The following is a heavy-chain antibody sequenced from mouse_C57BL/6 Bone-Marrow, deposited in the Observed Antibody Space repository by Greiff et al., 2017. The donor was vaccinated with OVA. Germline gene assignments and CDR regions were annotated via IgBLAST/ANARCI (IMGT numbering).Heavy chain of an antibody. CDR3: ARRYYGSWYFDV. D-gene: IGHD1-1*01. J-gene: IGHJ1*03. CDR2: INPNYGTT. V-gene: IGHV1-39*01. Sequence: EVQLQQSGPELVKPGASVKISCKASGYSFTDYYMNWVKQSNGKSLEWIGVINPNYGTTSYNQKFKGKATLTVDQSSSTAYMQLNSLTSEDCAVYYCARRYYGSWYFDVWGKGTTVTVSS. CDR1: GYSFTDYY.